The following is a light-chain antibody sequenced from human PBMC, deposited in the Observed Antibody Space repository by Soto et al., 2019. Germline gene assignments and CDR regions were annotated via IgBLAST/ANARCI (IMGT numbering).Light chain of an antibody. CDR1: QSVSSY. Sequence: EIVMTQSPATLSVSPGERATLSCRASQSVSSYLAWYQQKPGQAPRLLIYSASTRATGIPARFSGSGSGTELTLTISSLQSEDFAVYYCQQYSKWPLTFGGGTKVEIK. J-gene: IGKJ4*01. CDR2: SAS. V-gene: IGKV3-15*01. CDR3: QQYSKWPLT.